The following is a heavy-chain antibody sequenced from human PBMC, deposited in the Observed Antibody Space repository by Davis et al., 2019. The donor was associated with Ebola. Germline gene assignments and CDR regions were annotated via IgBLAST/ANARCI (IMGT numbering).Heavy chain of an antibody. J-gene: IGHJ4*02. CDR2: ISYDGSNK. CDR1: GFTFSSYA. V-gene: IGHV3-30-3*02. Sequence: GESLKISCAASGFTFSSYAMHWVRQAPGKGLEWVAVISYDGSNKYYADSVKGRFTISRDNSKNTLFLQMSSLRADDTAVYYCAKSRSNILTAYNNYWGQGTLVTVSS. CDR3: AKSRSNILTAYNNY. D-gene: IGHD3-9*01.